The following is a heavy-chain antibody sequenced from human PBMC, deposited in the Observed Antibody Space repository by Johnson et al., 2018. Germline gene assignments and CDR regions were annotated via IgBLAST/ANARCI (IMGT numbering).Heavy chain of an antibody. CDR2: ISYDGSNK. CDR3: ARDHYYDSSGYYPSYYYYMDV. J-gene: IGHJ6*03. CDR1: GFTFSNYA. V-gene: IGHV3-30-3*01. D-gene: IGHD3-22*01. Sequence: QVQLVESGGGVVQPGRSLRLSCAASGFTFSNYAMHWVRQAPGKGLEWVAVISYDGSNKYYADSVKGRFTISRDNSKNTLYLQMNSLRAEDTAVYYCARDHYYDSSGYYPSYYYYMDVWGKGTTVTVSS.